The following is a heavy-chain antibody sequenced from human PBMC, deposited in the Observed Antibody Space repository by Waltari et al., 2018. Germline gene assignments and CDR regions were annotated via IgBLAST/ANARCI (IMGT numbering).Heavy chain of an antibody. CDR2: IKQDGSVK. CDR1: GFTFSTFW. CDR3: TRGGNSLWDY. J-gene: IGHJ4*02. D-gene: IGHD1-7*01. Sequence: EVQLVESGGGLVQPGGYLRLSCAASGFTFSTFWMHWVRQAPGKGLEWVANIKQDGSVKYYVDSVKGRFTISRDNAKNSLYLQMNSLRAEDTAVYYCTRGGNSLWDYWGQGTLVTVSS. V-gene: IGHV3-7*01.